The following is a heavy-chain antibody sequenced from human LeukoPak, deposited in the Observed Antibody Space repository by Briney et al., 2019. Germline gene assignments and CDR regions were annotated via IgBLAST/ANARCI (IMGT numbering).Heavy chain of an antibody. Sequence: GGSLRLSCAASGFTLSDYYMSWIRQAPGKGLEWVLYISSSSSYTNYADSVKGRFTISRDNAKNSLYLQMNSLRAEDTAVYYCARDLIAAAAYYYYGMDGWGQGTTVTVSS. CDR3: ARDLIAAAAYYYYGMDG. CDR2: ISSSSSYT. J-gene: IGHJ6*02. CDR1: GFTLSDYY. D-gene: IGHD6-13*01. V-gene: IGHV3-11*05.